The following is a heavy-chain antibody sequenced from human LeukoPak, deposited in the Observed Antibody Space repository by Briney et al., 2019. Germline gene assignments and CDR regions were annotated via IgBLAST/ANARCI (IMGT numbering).Heavy chain of an antibody. D-gene: IGHD6-19*01. Sequence: PGGSLRLSCAASGFTFSSYAMSWVRQAPGKGLEWVSAISGSGGSTYYADSVKGRFTISRDNSKNTLYLQMNSLRAEDTAVYYCARDMGASSSGSLDPWGQGTLVTVSS. J-gene: IGHJ5*02. V-gene: IGHV3-23*01. CDR3: ARDMGASSSGSLDP. CDR2: ISGSGGST. CDR1: GFTFSSYA.